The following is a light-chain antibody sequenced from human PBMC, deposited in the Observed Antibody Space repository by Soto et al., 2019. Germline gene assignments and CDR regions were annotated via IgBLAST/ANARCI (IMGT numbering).Light chain of an antibody. V-gene: IGLV2-14*01. CDR2: EVS. CDR3: SSYSSSTVRYV. CDR1: SSDVGSYDF. J-gene: IGLJ1*01. Sequence: QSVLTQPASVSGSPGQSITMSCTGTSSDVGSYDFVSWYQQHPGKAPKLLIYEVSNRPSGVSARFSGSKSDNTASLTISGLQEADEADYFCSSYSSSTVRYVFGSGTKLTVL.